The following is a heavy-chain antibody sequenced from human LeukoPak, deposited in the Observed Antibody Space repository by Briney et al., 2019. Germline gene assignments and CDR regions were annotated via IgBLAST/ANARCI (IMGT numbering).Heavy chain of an antibody. V-gene: IGHV3-49*04. CDR1: GFTFGDYA. CDR3: ARDSYPMTTVTLPLDY. Sequence: GGSLRLSCTASGFTFGDYAMSWVRQAPGKGLEWVGFIRSKAYGGTTEYAASVKGRFTISRDNSKNTLYLQMNSLRAEDTAVYYCARDSYPMTTVTLPLDYWGQGTLVTVSS. D-gene: IGHD4-17*01. J-gene: IGHJ4*02. CDR2: IRSKAYGGTT.